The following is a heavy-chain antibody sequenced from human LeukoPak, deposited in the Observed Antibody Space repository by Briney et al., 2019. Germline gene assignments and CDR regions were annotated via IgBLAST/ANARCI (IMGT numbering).Heavy chain of an antibody. CDR3: ARAYCSGGSCYPYYYYMDV. V-gene: IGHV3-48*01. CDR2: ISSSSNTI. CDR1: GFTFSSYR. Sequence: GGSLRLSCAASGFTFSSYRMNWVRQAPGKGLEWVSYISSSSNTIYYADSVKGRFTISRDNAKNSLYLQMNSLRAEDTAVYYCARAYCSGGSCYPYYYYMDVWGKGTTVTISS. D-gene: IGHD2-15*01. J-gene: IGHJ6*03.